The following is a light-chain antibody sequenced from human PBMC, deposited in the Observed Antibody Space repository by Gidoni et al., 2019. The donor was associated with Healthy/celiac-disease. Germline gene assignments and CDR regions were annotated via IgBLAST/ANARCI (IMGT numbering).Light chain of an antibody. CDR3: SSYTSSSALV. J-gene: IGLJ2*01. CDR2: DVS. Sequence: QSALPQPASVSWSPGPSITISCTGTSSDVGGYSYVSWYQQHPGKAPKLMVYDVSNRPSGVSNRFSGSKSGNTASLTISGLQAEDEADYYCSSYTSSSALVFGGGTKLTVL. V-gene: IGLV2-14*01. CDR1: SSDVGGYSY.